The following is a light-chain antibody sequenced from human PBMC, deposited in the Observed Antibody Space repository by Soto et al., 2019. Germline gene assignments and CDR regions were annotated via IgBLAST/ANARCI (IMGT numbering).Light chain of an antibody. J-gene: IGKJ1*01. V-gene: IGKV3-15*01. CDR1: QSVRSN. Sequence: EIVMTQSPATLSVSPGERATLSCRASQSVRSNLAWYQQKPAQAPRLLIYGASTRATGISARFSGSGSGTEFTLTISSLQSEDFAVYYCQQYSNWPPGTFGQGTKVEIK. CDR2: GAS. CDR3: QQYSNWPPGT.